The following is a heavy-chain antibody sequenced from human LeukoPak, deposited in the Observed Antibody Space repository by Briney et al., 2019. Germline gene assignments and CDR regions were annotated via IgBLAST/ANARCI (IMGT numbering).Heavy chain of an antibody. CDR2: INHSGST. V-gene: IGHV4-34*01. D-gene: IGHD1-26*01. Sequence: PSETLSLTCAVYGGSFSGYYWSWIRQPPGKGLEWIGEINHSGSTNYNPSLKSRVTISVDTSKNQFSLKLSSVTAADTAVYYCARLTRLSGGSYYGVLDYWGQGTLVTVSS. CDR3: ARLTRLSGGSYYGVLDY. CDR1: GGSFSGYY. J-gene: IGHJ4*02.